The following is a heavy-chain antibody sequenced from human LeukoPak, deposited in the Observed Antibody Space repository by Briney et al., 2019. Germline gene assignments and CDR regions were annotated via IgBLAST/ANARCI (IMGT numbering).Heavy chain of an antibody. D-gene: IGHD6-13*01. CDR3: ARTGIAAAVDY. CDR1: GYTFTSYG. Sequence: ASVKVSCKASGYTFTSYGISWVRQAPGQGLEWMGWINPNSGGTNYAQKFQGRVTMTRDTSISTAYMELSRLRSDDTAVYYCARTGIAAAVDYWGQGTLVTVSS. J-gene: IGHJ4*02. V-gene: IGHV1-2*02. CDR2: INPNSGGT.